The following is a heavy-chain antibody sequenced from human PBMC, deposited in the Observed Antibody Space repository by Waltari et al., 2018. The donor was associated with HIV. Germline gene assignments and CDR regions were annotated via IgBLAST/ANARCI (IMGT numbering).Heavy chain of an antibody. CDR3: ARGYFQNDLRGLFDL. V-gene: IGHV1-2*02. Sequence: QVHLVQSGAEVKKPGASVKVSCTASGYSFTGHYIHWVRQAPGHGLEWRRGSNPKNGVTHYPQKFQGRVTMARDTANSTAYMDLTRLTSDDTAVYYCARGYFQNDLRGLFDLWGRGTLVTVSS. J-gene: IGHJ2*01. D-gene: IGHD1-26*01. CDR1: GYSFTGHY. CDR2: SNPKNGVT.